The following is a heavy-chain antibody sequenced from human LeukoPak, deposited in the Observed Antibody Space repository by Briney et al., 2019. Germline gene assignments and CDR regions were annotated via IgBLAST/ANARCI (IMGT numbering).Heavy chain of an antibody. V-gene: IGHV3-30*18. J-gene: IGHJ6*03. CDR2: ISYDGSNK. CDR3: AKDPRRGYSYGHAKRTYMDV. Sequence: GRSLRLSCAASGFTFSSYGMHWVRQAPGKGLEWVAVISYDGSNKDYADSVKGRFTISRDNSKNTLYLQMNSLRAEDTAVYYCAKDPRRGYSYGHAKRTYMDVWGKGTTVTVSS. D-gene: IGHD5-18*01. CDR1: GFTFSSYG.